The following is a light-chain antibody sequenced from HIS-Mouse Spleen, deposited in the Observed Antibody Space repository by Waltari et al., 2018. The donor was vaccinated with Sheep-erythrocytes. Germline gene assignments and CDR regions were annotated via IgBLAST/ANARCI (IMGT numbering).Light chain of an antibody. V-gene: IGKV1-39*01. J-gene: IGKJ1*01. CDR2: AAS. CDR1: QGISSY. Sequence: DIQMTQSPSSLSASVGDRVTITCRASQGISSYLNWYQQKPGKAPKLLIYAASSLQSGVPSRFSGGGSGTDFTLTISSLQSEDFAVYYCQQYNNWPPTFGQGTKVEIK. CDR3: QQYNNWPPT.